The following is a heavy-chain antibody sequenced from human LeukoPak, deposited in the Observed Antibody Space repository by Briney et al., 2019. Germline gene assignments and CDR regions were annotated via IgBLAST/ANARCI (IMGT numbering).Heavy chain of an antibody. CDR1: GYTFTSYG. CDR2: ISAYNGNT. V-gene: IGHV1-18*01. Sequence: ASVKVSCKASGYTFTSYGISWVRQAPGQGLEWMGWISAYNGNTNYAQKLQGRVTMTTDTSTSTAYMELRSLRSDDTAVYYCARVVLVVPALSYYYYMDVWGKGTTVTVSS. D-gene: IGHD2-2*01. J-gene: IGHJ6*03. CDR3: ARVVLVVPALSYYYYMDV.